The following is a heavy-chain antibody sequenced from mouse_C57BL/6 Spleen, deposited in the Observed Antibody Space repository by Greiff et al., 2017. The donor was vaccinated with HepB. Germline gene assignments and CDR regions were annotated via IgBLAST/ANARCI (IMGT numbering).Heavy chain of an antibody. CDR2: IYPGDGDT. CDR1: GYAFSSSW. V-gene: IGHV1-82*01. D-gene: IGHD1-1*01. J-gene: IGHJ2*01. Sequence: LEESGPELVKPGASVKISCKASGYAFSSSWMNWVKQRPGKGLEWIGRIYPGDGDTNYNGKFKGKATLTADKSSSTAYMQLSSLTSEDSAVYFCARSYYYGSSGLGTYYWGQGTTLTVSS. CDR3: ARSYYYGSSGLGTYY.